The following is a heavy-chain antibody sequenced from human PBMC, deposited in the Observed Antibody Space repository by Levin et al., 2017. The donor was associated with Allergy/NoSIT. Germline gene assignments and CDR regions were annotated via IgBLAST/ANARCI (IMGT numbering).Heavy chain of an antibody. CDR3: AAGYYYGSGGPMDP. CDR1: EFTLSDYG. J-gene: IGHJ5*02. V-gene: IGHV3-33*01. D-gene: IGHD3-10*01. CDR2: IWYDGSYK. Sequence: GESLKISCAASEFTLSDYGMHWVRQAPGKGLDWVAVIWYDGSYKYYADSVKGRFTISRDNFRNTLYLQMNSLRVEDTAVYYCAAGYYYGSGGPMDPWGQGTLVTVSS.